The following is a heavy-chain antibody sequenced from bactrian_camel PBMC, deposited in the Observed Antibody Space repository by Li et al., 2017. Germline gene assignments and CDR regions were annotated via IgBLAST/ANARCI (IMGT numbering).Heavy chain of an antibody. V-gene: IGHV3S53*01. J-gene: IGHJ7*01. D-gene: IGHD2*01. Sequence: HVQLVESGGGSVLAGGSLRLTCTATGFDHKDNCIGWFRQAPGKQREGVAAVDSTGATSVADVVKGRFTVSLDNAKNTLYLQMNTLNVEDTAMYYCEAIESQLGGTWFCGGAVGMDSWGKGTQVTVS. CDR1: GFDHKDNC. CDR2: VDSTGAT.